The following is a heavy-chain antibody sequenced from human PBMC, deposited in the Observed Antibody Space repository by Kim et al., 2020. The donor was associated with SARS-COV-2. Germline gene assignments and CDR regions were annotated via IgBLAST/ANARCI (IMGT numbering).Heavy chain of an antibody. CDR3: ARVTTTAAAFDY. D-gene: IGHD6-13*01. V-gene: IGHV6-1*01. Sequence: AYAVSVKRRITINPDPSKTQFSLQLNSVTPEDTAVYYCARVTTTAAAFDYWGQGTLVTVSS. J-gene: IGHJ4*02.